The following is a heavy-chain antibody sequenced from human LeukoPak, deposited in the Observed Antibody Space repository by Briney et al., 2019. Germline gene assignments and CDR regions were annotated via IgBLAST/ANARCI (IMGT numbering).Heavy chain of an antibody. CDR2: INPNSGGA. Sequence: ASVKVSCEASGYTFTGYYMHWVRQAPGQGLEWMGRINPNSGGANYAQKFQGRVTMTRDTSISIVYMELSRLRSDDTAVYYCARDFGDGYNSYYFDYWGQGTLVTVSS. D-gene: IGHD5-24*01. V-gene: IGHV1-2*06. CDR1: GYTFTGYY. CDR3: ARDFGDGYNSYYFDY. J-gene: IGHJ4*02.